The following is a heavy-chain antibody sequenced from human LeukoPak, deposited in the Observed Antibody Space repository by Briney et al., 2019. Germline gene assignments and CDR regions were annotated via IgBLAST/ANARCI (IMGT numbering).Heavy chain of an antibody. Sequence: SETLSLTCTVSGGSISSYYWSWIRQPPGKGLEWIGYIYYSGSTNYNPSLKSRVTISVDTSKNQFSLKLSSVTAADTAVYYCARGFYDFWSGYPYYYGMDVRGQGTTVTVSS. V-gene: IGHV4-59*01. CDR1: GGSISSYY. D-gene: IGHD3-3*01. CDR3: ARGFYDFWSGYPYYYGMDV. J-gene: IGHJ6*02. CDR2: IYYSGST.